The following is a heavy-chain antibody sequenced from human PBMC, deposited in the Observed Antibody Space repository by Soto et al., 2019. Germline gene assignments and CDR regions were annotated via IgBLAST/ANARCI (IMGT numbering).Heavy chain of an antibody. CDR1: GGSISSYY. CDR3: ARSGDSSGYYVV. Sequence: SETLYLTCTVSGGSISSYYWSWIRQPPGKGLEWIGYIYYSGSTNYNPSLKSRVTISVDTSKNQFSLKLSSVTAADTAVYYCARSGDSSGYYVVWGQGTLVTVSS. CDR2: IYYSGST. V-gene: IGHV4-59*01. D-gene: IGHD3-22*01. J-gene: IGHJ4*02.